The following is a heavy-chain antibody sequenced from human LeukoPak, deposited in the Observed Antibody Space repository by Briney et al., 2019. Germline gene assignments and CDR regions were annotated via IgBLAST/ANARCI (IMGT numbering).Heavy chain of an antibody. Sequence: SETLSLTCTVSGGSISSYYWSWIRQPPGKGLEWIGYIYYSGSTNYNPSLKSRVTISLATSKNQFSLKLSSVTAADTAVYYCARTGAIIVSDAFDIWGQGTMVTVSS. V-gene: IGHV4-59*01. CDR1: GGSISSYY. D-gene: IGHD3-16*02. J-gene: IGHJ3*02. CDR3: ARTGAIIVSDAFDI. CDR2: IYYSGST.